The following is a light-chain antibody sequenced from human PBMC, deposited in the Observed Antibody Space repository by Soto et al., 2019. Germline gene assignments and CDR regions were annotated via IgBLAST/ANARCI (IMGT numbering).Light chain of an antibody. J-gene: IGLJ2*01. Sequence: QAVVTQPPSVSGAPGQRVTISCTGSSSNIGAGYDVHWYQQLPGRAPKLLIYGNTNRPSGVPDRFSGSKSGTSASLAITGLQADDEADYYCLSFDSSLSVVFGGGTKLTV. CDR3: LSFDSSLSVV. CDR1: SSNIGAGYD. V-gene: IGLV1-40*01. CDR2: GNT.